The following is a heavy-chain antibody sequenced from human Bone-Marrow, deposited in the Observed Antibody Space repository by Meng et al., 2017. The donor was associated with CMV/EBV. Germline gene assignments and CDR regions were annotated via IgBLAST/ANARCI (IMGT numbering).Heavy chain of an antibody. J-gene: IGHJ6*02. CDR2: IYYSGST. CDR3: ARAGIVVVPHGMDV. V-gene: IGHV4-59*05. D-gene: IGHD2-2*01. CDR1: GGSISSYY. Sequence: GSLRLSCTVSGGSISSYYWSWIRQPPGKGLEWIGSIYYSGSTYYNPSLKSRVTISVDTSKNQFSLKLSSVTAADTAVYYCARAGIVVVPHGMDVWGQGTTVTVSS.